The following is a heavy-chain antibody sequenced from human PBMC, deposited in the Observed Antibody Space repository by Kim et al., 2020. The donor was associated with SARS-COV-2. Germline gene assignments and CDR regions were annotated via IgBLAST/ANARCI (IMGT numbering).Heavy chain of an antibody. CDR1: GFTFNIYA. Sequence: GGSLRLSCAASGFTFNIYAMSWVRQAPGKGLEWVSSIGGTGGSTYYTDSVKGRFTISRDDSKSTLFLQMNSLRAEDTAIYYCTRGARNSDYWGQGTLVT. CDR2: IGGTGGST. D-gene: IGHD6-13*01. CDR3: TRGARNSDY. J-gene: IGHJ4*02. V-gene: IGHV3-23*01.